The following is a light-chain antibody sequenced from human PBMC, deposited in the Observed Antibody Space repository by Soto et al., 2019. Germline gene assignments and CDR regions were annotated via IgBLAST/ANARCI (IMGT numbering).Light chain of an antibody. V-gene: IGLV2-14*01. J-gene: IGLJ1*01. CDR3: SSYTSDSTNV. CDR2: EVI. Sequence: QSALTQPASVSGSPGQSITISCIGTSSDVGGYDYVSWYQQNPGKAPKLIIYEVINRPSGVSSRFSGSKSGNTASLTISGLQAEDEADYYCSSYTSDSTNVFGSGTKVTVL. CDR1: SSDVGGYDY.